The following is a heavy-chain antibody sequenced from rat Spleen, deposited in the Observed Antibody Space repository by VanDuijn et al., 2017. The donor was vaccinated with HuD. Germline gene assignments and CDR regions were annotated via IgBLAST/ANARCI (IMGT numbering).Heavy chain of an antibody. CDR1: GFTFSDYG. J-gene: IGHJ3*01. V-gene: IGHV5-29*01. CDR3: VRQDTSGYSNWFAY. CDR2: ISYGDRSGHSST. Sequence: EVQLVESGGGLVQPGRSLKLSCAASGFTFSDYGMAWVRQGPTKGLEWVATISYGDRSGHSSTYYRDSVKGRFTISRDNAKSTLSLQMDSLRSEDTATYYCVRQDTSGYSNWFAYWGQGTLVSVSS. D-gene: IGHD4-3*01.